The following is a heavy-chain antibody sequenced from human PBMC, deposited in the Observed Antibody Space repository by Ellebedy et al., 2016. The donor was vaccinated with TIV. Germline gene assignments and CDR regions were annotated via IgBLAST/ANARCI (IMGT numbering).Heavy chain of an antibody. V-gene: IGHV4-59*08. CDR1: GGSISSYY. CDR2: IYYSGST. Sequence: GSLRLSCTVSGGSISSYYWSWIRQPPGKGLEWIGYIYYSGSTNYNPSLKSRVTISVDTSKNQFSLKLSSVTAADTAVYYCASTPLGSGWYGDYYYGMDVWGQGTTVTVSS. J-gene: IGHJ6*02. D-gene: IGHD6-19*01. CDR3: ASTPLGSGWYGDYYYGMDV.